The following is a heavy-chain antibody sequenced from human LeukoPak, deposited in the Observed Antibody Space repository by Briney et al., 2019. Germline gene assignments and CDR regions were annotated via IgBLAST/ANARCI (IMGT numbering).Heavy chain of an antibody. D-gene: IGHD1-26*01. V-gene: IGHV4-39*01. CDR3: ASRWGAADYYYMDV. CDR2: IYYSGST. J-gene: IGHJ6*03. Sequence: SETLSLTCTVSGGSISSSSYYWGWIRQPPGKGLGWIGSIYYSGSTYYNPSLKSRVTISVDTSKNQFSLKLSSVTAADTAVYCCASRWGAADYYYMDVWGKGTTVTVSS. CDR1: GGSISSSSYY.